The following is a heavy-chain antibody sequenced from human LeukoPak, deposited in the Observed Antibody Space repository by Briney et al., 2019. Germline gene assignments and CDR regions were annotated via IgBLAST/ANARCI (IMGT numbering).Heavy chain of an antibody. D-gene: IGHD1-26*01. J-gene: IGHJ4*02. CDR1: GFTFSSYA. CDR3: AKVWGLLEGGPIDY. Sequence: GGSLRLSCAASGFTFSSYAMNWVRQAPGKGLEWVSAIVGSGGSAYYADSVKGRFTISRDNSKNTLYLQMNSLRAEDTAVYYCAKVWGLLEGGPIDYWGQGTLVTVSS. V-gene: IGHV3-23*01. CDR2: IVGSGGSA.